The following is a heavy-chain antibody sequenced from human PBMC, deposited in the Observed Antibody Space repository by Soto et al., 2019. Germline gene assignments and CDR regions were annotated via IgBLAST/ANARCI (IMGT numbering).Heavy chain of an antibody. CDR2: INSDGSST. J-gene: IGHJ3*02. CDR3: ARDWGYCSSTSCYSRPDAFDI. D-gene: IGHD2-2*01. Sequence: PGGSLRLSCAASGFTFSSYWMHWVRQAPGKGLVWVSRINSDGSSTSYADPVKGRFTISRDNAKNTLYLQMNSLRAEDTAVYYCARDWGYCSSTSCYSRPDAFDIWDQGTMVTVSS. V-gene: IGHV3-74*01. CDR1: GFTFSSYW.